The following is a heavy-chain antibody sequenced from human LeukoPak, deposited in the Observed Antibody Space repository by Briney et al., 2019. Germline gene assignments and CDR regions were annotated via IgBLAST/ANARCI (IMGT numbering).Heavy chain of an antibody. CDR2: ISNGGHHT. CDR3: AKVISSYSGYDSY. Sequence: GGSLRLSCAASGISFNNYGMSWVRQAPGKGLEWVSSISNGGHHTYFADSVRGRFTISRDNSKNTLYLQMDSLRAADTAVYYCAKVISSYSGYDSYWGQGTLVTVSS. J-gene: IGHJ4*02. D-gene: IGHD5-12*01. CDR1: GISFNNYG. V-gene: IGHV3-23*01.